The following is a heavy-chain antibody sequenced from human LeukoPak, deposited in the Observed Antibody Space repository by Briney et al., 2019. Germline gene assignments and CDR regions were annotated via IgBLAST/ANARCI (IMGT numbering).Heavy chain of an antibody. CDR2: MYTSGST. D-gene: IGHD5-12*01. J-gene: IGHJ4*02. Sequence: SETLSLTCTVSGGSISSGSYYWSWIRQPAGKGLEWIGRMYTSGSTNYNPSLKSRVTISVDTSKNQFSLKLSSVTAADTAVYYCARASALAFDYWGQGTLVTVSS. CDR3: ARASALAFDY. V-gene: IGHV4-61*02. CDR1: GGSISSGSYY.